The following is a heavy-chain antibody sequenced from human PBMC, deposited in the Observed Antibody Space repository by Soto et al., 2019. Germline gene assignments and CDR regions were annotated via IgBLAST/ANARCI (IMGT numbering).Heavy chain of an antibody. J-gene: IGHJ4*02. Sequence: SETLSLTCTVSGGSISSGGYYWSWIRQHPGKGLEWIGSIYYRGSAYYNPSLKTRVTISVDKSKSQFSLKLNSVTAADSAVYFCARLEGLATISYYFDFWGPGALVTVSS. D-gene: IGHD5-12*01. CDR3: ARLEGLATISYYFDF. CDR1: GGSISSGGYY. CDR2: IYYRGSA. V-gene: IGHV4-39*01.